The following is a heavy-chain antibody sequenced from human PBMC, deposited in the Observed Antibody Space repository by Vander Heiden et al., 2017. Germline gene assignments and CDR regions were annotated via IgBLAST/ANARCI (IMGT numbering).Heavy chain of an antibody. CDR2: IFSNDEK. CDR1: GFSLSNARMG. D-gene: IGHD1-26*01. CDR3: ARIRSGSYYGRPLDY. V-gene: IGHV2-26*01. Sequence: QVTLKESGPVLVKPTETLTLTCPVSGFSLSNARMGVSWIRQPPGKALEWLAHIFSNDEKSYSTSLKSRLTISKDTSKSQVVLTMTNMDPVDTATYYCARIRSGSYYGRPLDYWGQGTLVTVSS. J-gene: IGHJ4*02.